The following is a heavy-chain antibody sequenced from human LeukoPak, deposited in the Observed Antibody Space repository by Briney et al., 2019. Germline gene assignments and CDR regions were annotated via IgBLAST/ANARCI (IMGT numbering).Heavy chain of an antibody. CDR2: ISTSGIT. J-gene: IGHJ4*02. Sequence: SSETLSLTCTVSGGSISSGSYYWHWIRQPAGKGLEWIGRISTSGITKYNPSLKSRVTIPVDTSKNQFSLKLSSVTAADTAVYYCARVPLSCGGDCYSEAFYFDYWGQGTLVTVSS. CDR3: ARVPLSCGGDCYSEAFYFDY. D-gene: IGHD2-21*02. CDR1: GGSISSGSYY. V-gene: IGHV4-61*02.